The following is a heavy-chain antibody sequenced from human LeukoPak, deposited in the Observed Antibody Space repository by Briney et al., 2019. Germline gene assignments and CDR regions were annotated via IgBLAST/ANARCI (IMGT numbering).Heavy chain of an antibody. D-gene: IGHD6-19*01. CDR2: ISGGSGYI. Sequence: GGSLRLSCAASGFTFSSYSMNWVRQAPGKGLEWVSYISGGSGYIYYADSVKGRFTISRDNAMNSLYLQMNSLRAEDTAVYYCARAIAVAEGYWGQGTLVTVSS. CDR1: GFTFSSYS. CDR3: ARAIAVAEGY. J-gene: IGHJ4*02. V-gene: IGHV3-21*01.